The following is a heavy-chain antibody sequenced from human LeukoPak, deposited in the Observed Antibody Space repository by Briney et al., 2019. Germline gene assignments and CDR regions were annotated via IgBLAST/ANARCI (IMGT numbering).Heavy chain of an antibody. CDR1: VGSISSSSYY. CDR3: ARDYIALL. D-gene: IGHD1-26*01. Sequence: SETLSLTCTVSVGSISSSSYYWRWIRQPPGKGLEWIGSIYYSGSTYYNPSLKSRVTMSVDTSKNQFSLKLSSVTAADTAVYYCARDYIALLWGQGTLVTVSS. J-gene: IGHJ4*02. CDR2: IYYSGST. V-gene: IGHV4-39*07.